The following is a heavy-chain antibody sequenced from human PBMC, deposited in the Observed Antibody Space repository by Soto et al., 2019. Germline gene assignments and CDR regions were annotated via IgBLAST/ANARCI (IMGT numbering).Heavy chain of an antibody. Sequence: PGGSLRLSCAASGFTFSSYSMNWVRQAPGKGLEWVSSISSSSSYIYYADSVKGRFTISRDNAKNSLYLQMNSLRAEDTAVYYCARVYYYDSSGYPWRAFDIWGQGTMVTVSS. CDR1: GFTFSSYS. V-gene: IGHV3-21*01. CDR2: ISSSSSYI. CDR3: ARVYYYDSSGYPWRAFDI. D-gene: IGHD3-22*01. J-gene: IGHJ3*02.